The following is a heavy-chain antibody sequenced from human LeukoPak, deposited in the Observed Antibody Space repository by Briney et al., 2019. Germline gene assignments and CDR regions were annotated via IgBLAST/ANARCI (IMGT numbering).Heavy chain of an antibody. J-gene: IGHJ4*02. CDR3: AKRGGYCSRSSCSHPNYSFEY. CDR1: GGSFSSYD. Sequence: SETLSLTCTVSGGSFSSYDWSWIRQLPGKGLEWIGDIYDSGSTNYNPSLKSRVTISIDTSKNQFSLKLSSLTAADTAVYYCAKRGGYCSRSSCSHPNYSFEYWGQGALVTVSS. D-gene: IGHD2-2*01. CDR2: IYDSGST. V-gene: IGHV4-59*08.